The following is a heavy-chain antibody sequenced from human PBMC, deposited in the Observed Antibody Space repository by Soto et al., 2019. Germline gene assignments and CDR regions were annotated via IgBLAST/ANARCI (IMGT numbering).Heavy chain of an antibody. CDR3: ARDKITGLFDY. J-gene: IGHJ4*02. D-gene: IGHD2-8*02. V-gene: IGHV4-34*01. CDR1: CGSFSGYY. CDR2: INHCGST. Sequence: SETLSLICAVYCGSFSGYYWTWIRQPPGTGLEWSGEINHCGSTNYNPSLKSRVTISVDTSKNQFSLKLTSVTAADTAVYYCARDKITGLFDYWGQGTLVTVSS.